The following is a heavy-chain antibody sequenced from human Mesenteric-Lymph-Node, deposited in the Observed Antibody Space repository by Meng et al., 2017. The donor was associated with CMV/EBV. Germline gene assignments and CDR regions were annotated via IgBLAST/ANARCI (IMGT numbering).Heavy chain of an antibody. D-gene: IGHD1-1*01. CDR2: ISHDGNNK. J-gene: IGHJ4*02. CDR1: GFTFSTYA. Sequence: SCAASGFTFSTYAMHWVRQATGKGLEWVAIISHDGNNKYYADSVKGRFTISRDNSKSTLYLQMNSLRAEDTAVYYCARVLSTTNPDYWGQGTLVTVSS. CDR3: ARVLSTTNPDY. V-gene: IGHV3-30*04.